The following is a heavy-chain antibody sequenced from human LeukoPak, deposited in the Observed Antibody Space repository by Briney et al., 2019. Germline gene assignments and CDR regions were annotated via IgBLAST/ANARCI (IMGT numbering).Heavy chain of an antibody. J-gene: IGHJ6*02. CDR1: GFTFSSYC. CDR2: INHNGNVN. D-gene: IGHD3-16*01. CDR3: ARGGGLDD. Sequence: GGSLRLSCAASGFTFSSYCMNWARQAPGKGLEWVASINHNGNVNYYVDSVKGRFTISRDNAKNSLYLQMSNLRAEDTAVYFCARGGGLDDWGQGATVTVSS. V-gene: IGHV3-7*03.